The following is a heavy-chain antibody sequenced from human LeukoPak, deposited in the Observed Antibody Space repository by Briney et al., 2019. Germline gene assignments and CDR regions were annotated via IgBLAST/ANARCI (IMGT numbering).Heavy chain of an antibody. D-gene: IGHD3-22*01. CDR1: GLVLSSYS. J-gene: IGHJ3*02. CDR2: ISSSSSYI. CDR3: ARDGDYYDNRGDAFDI. V-gene: IGHV3-21*01. Sequence: PGGSLRLSCAASGLVLSSYSMNWVRQAPGKGLEWVSSISSSSSYIYYADSVKGRFTISRDNAKNSLYLQMNSLRAEDTAVYDCARDGDYYDNRGDAFDIWGQGAMVTVAS.